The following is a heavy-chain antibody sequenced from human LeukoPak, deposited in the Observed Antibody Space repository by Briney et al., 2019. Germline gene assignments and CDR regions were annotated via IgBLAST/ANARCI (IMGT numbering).Heavy chain of an antibody. V-gene: IGHV4-34*01. Sequence: SETLSLTCAVYGGSFSGYYWNWIRQPPGKGLEWIGEINHSGIKYNPSLKSRVTISVDTSKNQSSLKLSSVTAADTAVYYCASARSGWSLNYYYYYMDVWGKGTTVTVSS. D-gene: IGHD6-19*01. J-gene: IGHJ6*03. CDR3: ASARSGWSLNYYYYYMDV. CDR1: GGSFSGYY. CDR2: INHSGI.